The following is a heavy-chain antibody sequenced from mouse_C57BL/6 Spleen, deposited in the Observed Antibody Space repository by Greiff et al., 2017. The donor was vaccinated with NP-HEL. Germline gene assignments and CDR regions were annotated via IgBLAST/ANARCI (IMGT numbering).Heavy chain of an antibody. CDR3: ARPYYGSSPYYFDY. D-gene: IGHD1-1*01. Sequence: QVQLQQPGAELVKPGASVKMSCKASGYTFTSYWITWVKQRPGQGLEWIGDIYPGSGRTNYNEKFKSKATLTVDTSSSTAYMQLSSLTSEDSAVYYCARPYYGSSPYYFDYWGQGTTLTVSS. CDR1: GYTFTSYW. V-gene: IGHV1-55*01. CDR2: IYPGSGRT. J-gene: IGHJ2*01.